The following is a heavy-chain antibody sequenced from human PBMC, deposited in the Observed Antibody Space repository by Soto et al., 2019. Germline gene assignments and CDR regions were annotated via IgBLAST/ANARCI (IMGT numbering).Heavy chain of an antibody. J-gene: IGHJ4*02. Sequence: QVQLQQWGAGLLKPSETLSLTCAVYDGSFSGYSWTWIRQPPGTGLEWIGEINHSGSTNYNPSLKRRAPISVDTSKHQFSLKLTSVTAADTAVYYCARDKITGLFDYWGQGTLVTVSS. CDR3: ARDKITGLFDY. V-gene: IGHV4-34*01. CDR1: DGSFSGYS. D-gene: IGHD2-8*02. CDR2: INHSGST.